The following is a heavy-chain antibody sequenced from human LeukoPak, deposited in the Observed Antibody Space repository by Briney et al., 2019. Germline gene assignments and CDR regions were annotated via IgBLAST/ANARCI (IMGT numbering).Heavy chain of an antibody. D-gene: IGHD5-18*01. J-gene: IGHJ6*03. CDR1: GGTFSSYA. V-gene: IGHV1-18*01. Sequence: GASVKVSCKASGGTFSSYAISWVRQAPGQGLEWMGWISAYNGNTNYAQKLQGRVTMTTDTSTSTAYMELRSLRSDDTAVYYCARGRGSYGPYYYYMDVWGKGTTVTVSS. CDR2: ISAYNGNT. CDR3: ARGRGSYGPYYYYMDV.